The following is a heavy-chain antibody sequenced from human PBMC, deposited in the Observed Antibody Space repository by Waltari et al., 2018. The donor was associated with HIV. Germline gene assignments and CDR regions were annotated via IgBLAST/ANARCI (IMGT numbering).Heavy chain of an antibody. CDR2: INAGNGNT. CDR1: GYTFTSYA. J-gene: IGHJ4*02. V-gene: IGHV1-3*01. CDR3: ARDPRRPITIFGVVIMPFSFDY. D-gene: IGHD3-3*01. Sequence: QVQLVQSGAEVKKPGASVKVSCKASGYTFTSYAMHWVRQAPGQRLEWMGWINAGNGNTKYSQKFQGRVTITRDTSASTAYMELSSLRSEDTAVYYCARDPRRPITIFGVVIMPFSFDYWGQGTLVTVSS.